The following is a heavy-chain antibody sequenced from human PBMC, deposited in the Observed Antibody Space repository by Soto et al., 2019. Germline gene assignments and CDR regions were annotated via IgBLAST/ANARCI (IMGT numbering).Heavy chain of an antibody. Sequence: SVKVSCKASGFTFTSSAFQWVRQARGQRLEWIGWIAVGSGYTNYAQRFQDRVTLTRDMSTATTYMELSRRSSEDTAIYYWAADAKAWQQMVPSDYWGQGTPVTVSS. D-gene: IGHD2-8*01. CDR1: GFTFTSSA. J-gene: IGHJ4*02. V-gene: IGHV1-58*01. CDR3: AADAKAWQQMVPSDY. CDR2: IAVGSGYT.